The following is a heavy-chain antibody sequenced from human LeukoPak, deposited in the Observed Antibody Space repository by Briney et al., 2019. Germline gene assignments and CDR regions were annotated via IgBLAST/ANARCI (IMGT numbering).Heavy chain of an antibody. CDR3: ARRGARPGIAAALDY. V-gene: IGHV4-34*01. D-gene: IGHD6-13*01. CDR1: GGSFSGYY. CDR2: INHSGST. J-gene: IGHJ4*02. Sequence: PSETLSLTCAVYGGSFSGYYWSWIRQPPGKGLEWIGEINHSGSTNYNPSLKSRVTISVDTSKNQFSLKLSSVTAADTAVYYCARRGARPGIAAALDYWGQGTLVTVSS.